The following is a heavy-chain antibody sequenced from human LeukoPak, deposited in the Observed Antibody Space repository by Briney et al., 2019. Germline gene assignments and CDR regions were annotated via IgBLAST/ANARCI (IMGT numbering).Heavy chain of an antibody. CDR3: AFATGTTRGWFDP. D-gene: IGHD1-1*01. CDR1: GFTFSDHG. CDR2: VTPNGGTP. Sequence: GGSLRLSCAAAGFTFSDHGMNWVRQTPGKGLEWVSGVTPNGGTPGYADSVRGRFTISRDNAKNSLYLQMNSLRAEDTAVYYCAFATGTTRGWFDPWGQGTLVTVSS. J-gene: IGHJ5*02. V-gene: IGHV3-20*04.